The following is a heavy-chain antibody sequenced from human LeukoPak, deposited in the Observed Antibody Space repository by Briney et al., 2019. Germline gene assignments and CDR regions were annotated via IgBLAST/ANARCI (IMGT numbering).Heavy chain of an antibody. J-gene: IGHJ4*02. CDR2: ISYDGSNK. CDR3: ARGAQWELPYYFDY. D-gene: IGHD1-26*01. Sequence: GGSLRLSCAASGFTFSSYAMHWVRQAPGEGLEWVAVISYDGSNKYYADSVKGRFTISRDNSKNTLYLQMNSLRAEDTAVYYCARGAQWELPYYFDYWGQGTLVTVSS. CDR1: GFTFSSYA. V-gene: IGHV3-30-3*01.